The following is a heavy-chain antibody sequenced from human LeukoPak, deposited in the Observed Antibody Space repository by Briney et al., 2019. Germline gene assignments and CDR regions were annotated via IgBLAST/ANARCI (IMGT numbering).Heavy chain of an antibody. CDR2: INHSGST. CDR3: ARGRGYDFWSGYNRQSLNWFDP. Sequence: SETLSLTCAVYGGSFSGYYWSWIRQPPGKGLGWIGEINHSGSTNYNPSLKSRVTISVDTSKNQFSLKLSSVTAADTAVYYCARGRGYDFWSGYNRQSLNWFDPWGQGTLVTVSS. CDR1: GGSFSGYY. J-gene: IGHJ5*02. D-gene: IGHD3-3*01. V-gene: IGHV4-34*01.